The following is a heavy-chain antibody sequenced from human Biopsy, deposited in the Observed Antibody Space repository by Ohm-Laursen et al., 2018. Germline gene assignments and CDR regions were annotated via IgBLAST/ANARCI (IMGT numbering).Heavy chain of an antibody. CDR3: ARTESLDY. D-gene: IGHD3-10*01. J-gene: IGHJ4*02. CDR2: IIPSGGYT. V-gene: IGHV1-46*01. Sequence: ASVKVSCKASGYTFSNYYKHWVRQAPGQGPEWMGMIIPSGGYTRYAQKFQGRLTMTRDTSTSTVYMELSSLRSEDTAVYYCARTESLDYWGQGALVTVSS. CDR1: GYTFSNYY.